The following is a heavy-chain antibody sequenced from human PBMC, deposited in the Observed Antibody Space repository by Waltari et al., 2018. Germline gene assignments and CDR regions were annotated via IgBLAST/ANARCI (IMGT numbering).Heavy chain of an antibody. Sequence: QVQLVQSGAEVKKPGASVKVSCKASGYTFTGYYMHWVRQAPGQGLEWMGRINPNSGGTNYAQKVQGRGTMTRDTSISTAYMELSRLRSDDTAVYYCARDYYDSSGRTCPEIDYWGQGTLVTVSS. CDR2: INPNSGGT. V-gene: IGHV1-2*06. CDR3: ARDYYDSSGRTCPEIDY. J-gene: IGHJ4*02. CDR1: GYTFTGYY. D-gene: IGHD3-22*01.